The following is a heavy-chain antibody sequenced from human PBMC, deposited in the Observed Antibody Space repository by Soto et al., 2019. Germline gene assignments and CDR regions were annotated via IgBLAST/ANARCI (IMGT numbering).Heavy chain of an antibody. V-gene: IGHV4-34*01. CDR1: GESFIVYY. CDR3: ARTDIVTTNWFDP. J-gene: IGHJ5*02. Sequence: SETLSLTCSVYGESFIVYYWTWIRQPPGKGLEWIGEINHRGYTNYNPSLKSRVTISIDTSKNQFSLKLTSVTAADTSVYYCARTDIVTTNWFDPLGRGTLVTVSS. D-gene: IGHD5-12*01. CDR2: INHRGYT.